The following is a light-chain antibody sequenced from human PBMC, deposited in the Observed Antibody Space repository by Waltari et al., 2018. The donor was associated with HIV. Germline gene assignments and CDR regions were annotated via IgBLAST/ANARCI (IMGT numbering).Light chain of an antibody. CDR2: CNS. CDR1: NSTTRAGSD. CDR3: QSYDSSLSGWV. Sequence: QSVLTQPPSWSGAPGQRVTISSTELNSTTRAGSDINRYQQLPGTAPKLLTSCNSNRPSGVPDRFSGSKSGTSASLAITGLQAEDEADYYCQSYDSSLSGWVFGGGTKLTVL. J-gene: IGLJ3*02. V-gene: IGLV1-40*01.